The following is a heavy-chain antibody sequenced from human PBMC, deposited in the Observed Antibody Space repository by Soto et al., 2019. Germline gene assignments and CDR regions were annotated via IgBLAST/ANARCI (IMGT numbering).Heavy chain of an antibody. V-gene: IGHV1-2*04. D-gene: IGHD6-6*01. J-gene: IGHJ6*02. Sequence: ASVKVSCKASGYTFTGYYMHWVRQAPGQGLEWMGWINPNSGGTNYAQKFQGWVIMTRDTSISTAYMELSRLRSDDTAVYYCARAARPGAYYYGMDVWGQGTTVTVSS. CDR2: INPNSGGT. CDR3: ARAARPGAYYYGMDV. CDR1: GYTFTGYY.